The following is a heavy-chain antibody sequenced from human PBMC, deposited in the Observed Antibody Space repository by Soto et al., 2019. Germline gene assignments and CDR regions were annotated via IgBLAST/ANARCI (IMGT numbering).Heavy chain of an antibody. D-gene: IGHD4-17*01. CDR2: VYYRGRS. CDR1: GGSVTNSSYY. CDR3: VSQRTTVPTQAYFEY. Sequence: PLETLSLTCTVSGGSVTNSSYYWGWIRQSPGKGLEWIGSVYYRGRSYSKSSVKSRVTISVDTSKNRFSLSLNSVTASDTAVYFCVSQRTTVPTQAYFEYWGPGALVTVS. V-gene: IGHV4-39*01. J-gene: IGHJ4*02.